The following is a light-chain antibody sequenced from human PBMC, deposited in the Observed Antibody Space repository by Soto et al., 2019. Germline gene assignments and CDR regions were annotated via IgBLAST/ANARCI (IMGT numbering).Light chain of an antibody. J-gene: IGLJ3*02. CDR2: EVS. V-gene: IGLV2-23*02. CDR3: CSYVGDYTWV. Sequence: QSALTQPASVSGSPRQSITISCTGASSDVGSYNFVSWYQQLPGKAPKLMIYEVSKRPSGVSDRFSGSKSGNTASLTISGLQAEDEADYYCCSYVGDYTWVFGGGTKLTVL. CDR1: SSDVGSYNF.